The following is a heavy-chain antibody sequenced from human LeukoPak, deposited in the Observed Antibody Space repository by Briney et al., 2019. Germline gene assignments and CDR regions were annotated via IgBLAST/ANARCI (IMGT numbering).Heavy chain of an antibody. Sequence: GGSLRLSCAASGFTFSSYGMHWVRQAPGKGLEWVAVIWYDGSNKYYADSVKGRFTTSRDNSKNMLYLQMNSLSAEDTAVYYCARGPGYSSGWYVLSVDYWGQGTLVTVSS. CDR2: IWYDGSNK. D-gene: IGHD6-19*01. CDR3: ARGPGYSSGWYVLSVDY. CDR1: GFTFSSYG. J-gene: IGHJ4*02. V-gene: IGHV3-30*19.